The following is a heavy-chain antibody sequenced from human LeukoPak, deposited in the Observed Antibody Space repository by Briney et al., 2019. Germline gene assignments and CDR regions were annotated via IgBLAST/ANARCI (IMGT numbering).Heavy chain of an antibody. Sequence: EASVKVSCKASGGSFSTYVITWVRQAPGQALEWMGRIIPVLGVSNFAQKFEGRVTISADKSTNTAHMELRRLESGDTAVYYCARDLRLRFLEWSQTGGFDPWGQGTLVTVSS. CDR2: IIPVLGVS. J-gene: IGHJ5*02. V-gene: IGHV1-69*04. CDR1: GGSFSTYV. D-gene: IGHD3-3*01. CDR3: ARDLRLRFLEWSQTGGFDP.